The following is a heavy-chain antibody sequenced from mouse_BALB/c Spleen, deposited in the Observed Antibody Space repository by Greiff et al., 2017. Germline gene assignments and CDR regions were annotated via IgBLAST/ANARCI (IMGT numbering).Heavy chain of an antibody. J-gene: IGHJ2*01. D-gene: IGHD1-2*01. Sequence: EVQLVESGGGLVQPGGSRKLSCAASGFSFSSFGMHWVRQAPGKGLEWVAYISSGSSTIYYADTVKGRFTITRDNPKNTLFLQMTSLRSEDTAMYYCARGGTATGYFDYWGQGTTVTVSA. CDR3: ARGGTATGYFDY. CDR2: ISSGSSTI. CDR1: GFSFSSFG. V-gene: IGHV5-17*02.